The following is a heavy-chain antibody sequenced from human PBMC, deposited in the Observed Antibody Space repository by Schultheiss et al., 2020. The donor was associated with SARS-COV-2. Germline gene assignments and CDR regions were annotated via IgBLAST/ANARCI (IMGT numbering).Heavy chain of an antibody. D-gene: IGHD3/OR15-3a*01. J-gene: IGHJ4*02. V-gene: IGHV3-23*01. CDR3: AKHSPTWTYFDY. CDR2: ISGSGSTT. CDR1: GFQFSDYA. Sequence: GESLKISCAASGFQFSDYAMNWVRQAPGKGLEWVSGISGSGSTTDYADSVKGRFTISKDSSKKTLYLQMSSLRAEDTAVYYCAKHSPTWTYFDYWGQGTLVTVSS.